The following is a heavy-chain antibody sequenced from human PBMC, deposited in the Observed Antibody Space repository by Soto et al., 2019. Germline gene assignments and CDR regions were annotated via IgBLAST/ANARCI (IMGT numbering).Heavy chain of an antibody. Sequence: PSETLSLTCTVSGGSISSSSYYWGWIRQPPGKGLEWIGSIYYSGSTYYNPSLKSRVTISVDTSKNQFSLKLSSVTAADTAVYYCAGESSSPEDWFDPWGQGTLVTVSS. CDR2: IYYSGST. CDR3: AGESSSPEDWFDP. CDR1: GGSISSSSYY. D-gene: IGHD6-6*01. V-gene: IGHV4-39*01. J-gene: IGHJ5*02.